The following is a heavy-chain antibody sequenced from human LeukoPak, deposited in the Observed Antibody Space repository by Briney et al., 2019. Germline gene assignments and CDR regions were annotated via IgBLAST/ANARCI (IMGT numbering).Heavy chain of an antibody. J-gene: IGHJ4*02. D-gene: IGHD3-9*01. CDR1: GFTFSSYA. Sequence: PGGSLRLSCAASGFTFSSYAMHWVRQAPGKGLEWVAVISYDGSNKYYADSVKGRFTISRDNSKNTLYLQMNSLRAEDTAVYYCARGRILTGYKSEYFDYWGQGTLVTVSS. CDR3: ARGRILTGYKSEYFDY. CDR2: ISYDGSNK. V-gene: IGHV3-30-3*01.